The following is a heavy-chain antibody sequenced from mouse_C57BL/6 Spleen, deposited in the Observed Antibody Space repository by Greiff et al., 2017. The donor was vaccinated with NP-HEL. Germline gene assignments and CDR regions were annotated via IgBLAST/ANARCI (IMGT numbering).Heavy chain of an antibody. CDR1: GYTFTSYW. J-gene: IGHJ2*01. D-gene: IGHD2-1*01. Sequence: VQLQQPGAELVRPGSSVKLSCKASGYTFTSYWMDWVKQRPGQGLEWIGNIYPSDSETHYNQKFKDKATLTVDKSSSTAYMQLSSLTSEDSAVYYCARDPYGNSFDYWGQGTTLTVSS. CDR3: ARDPYGNSFDY. CDR2: IYPSDSET. V-gene: IGHV1-61*01.